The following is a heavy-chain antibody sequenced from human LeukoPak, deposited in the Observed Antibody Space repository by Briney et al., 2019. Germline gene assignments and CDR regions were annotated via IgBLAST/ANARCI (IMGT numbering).Heavy chain of an antibody. D-gene: IGHD6-19*01. Sequence: GGSLRLSCAASGITFSNAWMTWVRQAPGKGLEWVGRIYRSSNGETTDYGAPVKGRFTMSRDDSKNTLYLQMNGLKTEDTAVYYCTTYSSGSCPFWGQGTLVTVSS. CDR3: TTYSSGSCPF. J-gene: IGHJ4*02. CDR2: IYRSSNGETT. V-gene: IGHV3-15*01. CDR1: GITFSNAW.